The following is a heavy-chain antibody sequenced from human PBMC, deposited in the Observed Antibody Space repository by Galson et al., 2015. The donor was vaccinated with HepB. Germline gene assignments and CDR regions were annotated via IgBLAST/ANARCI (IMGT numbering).Heavy chain of an antibody. D-gene: IGHD6-6*01. CDR3: ARDREYSSSRLWGYYYGMDV. V-gene: IGHV3-11*06. CDR1: GFTFSDYY. CDR2: ISSSSSYT. Sequence: SLRLSCAASGFTFSDYYMSWIRQAPGKGLEWVSYISSSSSYTNYADSVKGRFTISRDNAKNSLYLQMNSLRDEDTAVYYCARDREYSSSRLWGYYYGMDVWRQGTTVTVSS. J-gene: IGHJ6*02.